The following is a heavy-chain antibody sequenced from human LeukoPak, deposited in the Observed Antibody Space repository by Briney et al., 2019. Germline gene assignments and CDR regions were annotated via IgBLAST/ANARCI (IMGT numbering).Heavy chain of an antibody. D-gene: IGHD6-13*01. CDR2: IYYSGTT. V-gene: IGHV4-59*01. J-gene: IGHJ4*02. Sequence: PSETLSLTCTVSGGSMSSYYWSWIRQPPGKGLEWIGYIYYSGTTNYNPSFKSRVTISVDTSKNQFSLKLRSVTAADTAVYYCARGVYIAAAQYGYWGQGTLVTVSS. CDR3: ARGVYIAAAQYGY. CDR1: GGSMSSYY.